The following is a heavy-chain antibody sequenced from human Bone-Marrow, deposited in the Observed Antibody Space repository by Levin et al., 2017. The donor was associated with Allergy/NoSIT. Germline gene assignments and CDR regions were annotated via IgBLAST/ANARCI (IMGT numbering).Heavy chain of an antibody. CDR1: GFTFSSSW. J-gene: IGHJ4*02. CDR3: ARDFNWNDAY. Sequence: GGSLRLSCAASGFTFSSSWMHWVRQVPGKGLVWVSLINIDGSGTVYADSVKGRFTISRDNAKNTLYLQMNSLRVEDTAIYYCARDFNWNDAYWGQGTLVTVSS. D-gene: IGHD1-20*01. CDR2: INIDGSGT. V-gene: IGHV3-74*01.